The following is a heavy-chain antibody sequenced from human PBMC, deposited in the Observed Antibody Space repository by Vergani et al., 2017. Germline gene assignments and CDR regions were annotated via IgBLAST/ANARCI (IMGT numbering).Heavy chain of an antibody. CDR3: ARSEGLGAFDI. V-gene: IGHV4-39*01. Sequence: QVQLQQWGAGLLKPSETLSLTCTVSGDSISSSSYYWGWIRQPPGKGLEWIGSIYYSGSTYYNPSLKSRVTISVDTSKNQFSLKVSSVTAADTALYYCARSEGLGAFDIWGQGTMVTVSS. J-gene: IGHJ3*02. CDR2: IYYSGST. CDR1: GDSISSSSYY.